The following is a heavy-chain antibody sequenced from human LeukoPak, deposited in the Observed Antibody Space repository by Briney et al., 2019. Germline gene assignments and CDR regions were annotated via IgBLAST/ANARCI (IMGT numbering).Heavy chain of an antibody. CDR3: AREGLVCSSSSCHYLDS. Sequence: GASVKVSCKASGYTFTAFYLHWVRQAPGQGLEWMGWINSNSGDTNYEQKFQGRVTMTRDTSISTAYMEVGGLRSDDTAVYYCAREGLVCSSSSCHYLDSWGQGPLVTVSS. CDR2: INSNSGDT. J-gene: IGHJ4*02. D-gene: IGHD2-2*01. CDR1: GYTFTAFY. V-gene: IGHV1-2*02.